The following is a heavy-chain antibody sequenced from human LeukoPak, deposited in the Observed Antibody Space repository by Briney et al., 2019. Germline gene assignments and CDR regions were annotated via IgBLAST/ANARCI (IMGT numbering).Heavy chain of an antibody. CDR1: GGSISSSNW. CDR2: IYYSGST. Sequence: SGTLSLTCAVSGGSISSSNWWSWIRQPPGKGLEWIGSIYYSGSTYYNPSLKSRVTISVDTSKNQFSLKLSSVTAADTAVYYCARGYSSSWYRYYFDYWGQGTLVTVSS. V-gene: IGHV4-4*02. D-gene: IGHD6-13*01. J-gene: IGHJ4*02. CDR3: ARGYSSSWYRYYFDY.